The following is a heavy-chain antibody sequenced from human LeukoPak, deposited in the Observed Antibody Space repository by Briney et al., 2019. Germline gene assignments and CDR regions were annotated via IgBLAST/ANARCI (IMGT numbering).Heavy chain of an antibody. CDR3: VRGQWELLSFFDY. V-gene: IGHV1-2*02. J-gene: IGHJ4*02. D-gene: IGHD1-26*01. CDR2: INPNSGGT. Sequence: ASVKVSCKASGYTFTGHYIHWVRQAPGQGLEWMGWINPNSGGTNYAQKFQGRVTMTRDTSISTAYMELSRLRSDDTAVYYCVRGQWELLSFFDYWGQGTLVTVSS. CDR1: GYTFTGHY.